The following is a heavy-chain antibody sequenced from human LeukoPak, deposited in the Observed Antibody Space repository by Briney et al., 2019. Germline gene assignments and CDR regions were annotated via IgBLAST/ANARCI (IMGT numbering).Heavy chain of an antibody. CDR2: VDLEDGDT. J-gene: IGHJ4*02. Sequence: ASVKVSCKASGYTFNDYYIHWVQQAPGKGLEWMGRVDLEDGDTIYAEKFQGRVTITADTSTDTAFMDLSSLTSFDTAVYYCARGSRSFDWLRSYFDFWGQGTLVSVPP. CDR3: ARGSRSFDWLRSYFDF. D-gene: IGHD3-9*01. CDR1: GYTFNDYY. V-gene: IGHV1-69-2*01.